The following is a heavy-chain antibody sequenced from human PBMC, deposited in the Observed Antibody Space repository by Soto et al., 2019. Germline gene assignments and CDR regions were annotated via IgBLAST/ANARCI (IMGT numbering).Heavy chain of an antibody. Sequence: SETLSLTCAVYGGSFSGYYWSWIRQPPGKGLEWIGDINHSGSTNYNPSLKSRVTISVDRSKNQFSLKLSSVTAVDTAVYYCARSQTTVTSYDYWGQGTLVTVSS. CDR2: INHSGST. CDR1: GGSFSGYY. CDR3: ARSQTTVTSYDY. J-gene: IGHJ4*02. V-gene: IGHV4-34*01. D-gene: IGHD4-17*01.